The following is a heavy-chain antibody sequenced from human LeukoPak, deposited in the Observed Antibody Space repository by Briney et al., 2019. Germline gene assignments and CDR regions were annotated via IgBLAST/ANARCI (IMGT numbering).Heavy chain of an antibody. CDR2: IYHSGTT. V-gene: IGHV4-38-2*01. CDR1: GYSISTGYY. D-gene: IGHD4-23*01. Sequence: SETLSLTCAVSGYSISTGYYWGWIRQPPGKGLEWIGCIYHSGTTYYNPSLKSRVTISVDTCKNQFSLKLSSVTAADTAVYYCASGTPTVVTPPYFDYWGQGTLVTVSS. J-gene: IGHJ4*02. CDR3: ASGTPTVVTPPYFDY.